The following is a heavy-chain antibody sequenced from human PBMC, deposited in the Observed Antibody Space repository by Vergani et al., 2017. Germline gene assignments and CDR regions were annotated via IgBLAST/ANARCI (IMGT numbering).Heavy chain of an antibody. V-gene: IGHV5-51*03. CDR1: GYSITNYW. CDR2: IYAGDSDV. J-gene: IGHJ5*02. D-gene: IGHD3-3*01. CDR3: AKTHDCSSLYSPYNWLDL. Sequence: EVQLVQSGAEVKKPGESLKISCQGSGYSITNYWIACARQRPGKGLEWMGIIYAGDSDVRYSPSFQGQVTMSVDKSLSTAYLQWSSLKASDTATYYCAKTHDCSSLYSPYNWLDLWGKGTQVTVSS.